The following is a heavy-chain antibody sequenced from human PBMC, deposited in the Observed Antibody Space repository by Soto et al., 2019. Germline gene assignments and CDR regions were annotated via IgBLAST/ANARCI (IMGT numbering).Heavy chain of an antibody. J-gene: IGHJ5*02. D-gene: IGHD6-19*01. CDR2: IYYSGST. V-gene: IGHV4-39*01. Sequence: PSETLSLTCTVSGGSISSSSYYWGWIRQPPGKGLEWIGSIYYSGSTYYNPSLKSRVTISVDTSKNQFSLKLSSVTAADTAVYYCARTRAVWFAPRGQGTLVTVSS. CDR3: ARTRAVWFAP. CDR1: GGSISSSSYY.